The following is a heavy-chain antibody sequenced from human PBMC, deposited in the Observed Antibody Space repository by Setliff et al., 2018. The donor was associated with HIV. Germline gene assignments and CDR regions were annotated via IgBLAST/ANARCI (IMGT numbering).Heavy chain of an antibody. CDR2: INHSGNT. Sequence: SETLSPTCAVYSGSFSTYYWTWIRQPPGKGLEWIGEINHSGNTNYNPSLKSRVTMSVDTSKNQFSLKLNSVTAADTAVYYCARMDTSYRSFEYWGQGTLGTV. D-gene: IGHD5-18*01. V-gene: IGHV4-34*01. CDR1: SGSFSTYY. J-gene: IGHJ4*02. CDR3: ARMDTSYRSFEY.